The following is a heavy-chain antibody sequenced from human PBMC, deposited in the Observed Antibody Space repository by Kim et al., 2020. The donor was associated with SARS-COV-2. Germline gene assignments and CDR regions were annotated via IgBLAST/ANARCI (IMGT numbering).Heavy chain of an antibody. D-gene: IGHD5-12*01. CDR2: ISGSGGST. V-gene: IGHV3-23*01. CDR3: AKPPGDSGYDSGSDY. Sequence: GGSLRLSCAASGFTFSSYAMSWVRQAPGKGLEWVSAISGSGGSTYYADSVKGRFTISRDNSKNTLYLQMNSLRAEETAVYYCAKPPGDSGYDSGSDYWGQGTLVTVSS. J-gene: IGHJ4*02. CDR1: GFTFSSYA.